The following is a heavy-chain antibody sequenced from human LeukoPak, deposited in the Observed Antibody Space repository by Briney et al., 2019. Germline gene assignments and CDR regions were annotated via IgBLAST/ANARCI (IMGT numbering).Heavy chain of an antibody. V-gene: IGHV3-30*02. Sequence: GGSLRLSCAASGFTFRTYGMHWVRQAPGKGLEWVAFIRYDGIYKYYADSVKGRFTISRDDSKDTLYLQMNSLRAEDTAVYYCAKDFGYCSGGSCYRGFFHYWGQGTLVTVSS. CDR3: AKDFGYCSGGSCYRGFFHY. J-gene: IGHJ4*02. CDR1: GFTFRTYG. D-gene: IGHD2-15*01. CDR2: IRYDGIYK.